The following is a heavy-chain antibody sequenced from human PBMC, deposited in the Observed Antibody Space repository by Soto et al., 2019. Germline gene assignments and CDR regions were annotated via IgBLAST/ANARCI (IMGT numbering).Heavy chain of an antibody. CDR2: ISYDGSYN. CDR1: GFTFTNYG. V-gene: IGHV3-30*18. CDR3: AKDNDTGSYNHPAQMDN. J-gene: IGHJ4*02. Sequence: GGSLRLSCAASGFTFTNYGMHWVRQAPGKGLEWVAVISYDGSYNYYIDSVKGRFTISRDNSMNTLYLQMNSLRPEDTAVYYCAKDNDTGSYNHPAQMDNCGKGTLVTVSS. D-gene: IGHD1-1*01.